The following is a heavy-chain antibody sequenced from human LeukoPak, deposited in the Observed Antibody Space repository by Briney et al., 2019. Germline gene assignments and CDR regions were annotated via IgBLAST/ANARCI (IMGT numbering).Heavy chain of an antibody. J-gene: IGHJ4*02. V-gene: IGHV3-74*01. D-gene: IGHD2-8*01. CDR2: IIHDGSSI. CDR1: GFTVSGSW. Sequence: GGSLRLSCAASGFTVSGSWIHWVRQAPGKGLLWVSLIIHDGSSIIYADSVKGRFTISRDNARNTLYLQMNSLRVDDTAMYYCARAGPNWRIDFWGQGTLVTVSS. CDR3: ARAGPNWRIDF.